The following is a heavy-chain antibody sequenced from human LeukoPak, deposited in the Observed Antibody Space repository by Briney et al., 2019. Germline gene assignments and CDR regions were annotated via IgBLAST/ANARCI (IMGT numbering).Heavy chain of an antibody. Sequence: GASVKVSCKASGYTFTSYYMHWVRQAPGQGLEWMGIINPSGGSTSYAQKFQGRVTMTRDMSTSTVYMELSSLRSEDTAVYYCARETQSLLTRIQLWSRGLDYWGQGTLVTVSS. CDR3: ARETQSLLTRIQLWSRGLDY. J-gene: IGHJ4*02. CDR2: INPSGGST. D-gene: IGHD5-18*01. V-gene: IGHV1-46*01. CDR1: GYTFTSYY.